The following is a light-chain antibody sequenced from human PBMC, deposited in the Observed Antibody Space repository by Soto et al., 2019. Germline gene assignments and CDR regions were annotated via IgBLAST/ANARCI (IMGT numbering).Light chain of an antibody. J-gene: IGKJ1*01. CDR1: QSVFSNSNNKKY. V-gene: IGKV4-1*01. Sequence: DILMTQSADSLAVSLGERATINCKSSQSVFSNSNNKKYLAWYQQKPGQPPKLLIHWASIRESGVPDRFSGSGSGTEFTLTISSLQPDDFATYYCQQYNTYSRTFGQGTKVDI. CDR3: QQYNTYSRT. CDR2: WAS.